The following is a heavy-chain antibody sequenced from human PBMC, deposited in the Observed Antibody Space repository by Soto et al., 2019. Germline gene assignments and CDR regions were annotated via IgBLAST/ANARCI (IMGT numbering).Heavy chain of an antibody. J-gene: IGHJ6*02. V-gene: IGHV1-69*06. Sequence: SVKVSCKASGGTFSSYTVYWVRQAPGQGLEWMGGIIPFFGTSNYAQNFQDRITLTADKSTRTAYMELSSLRYEDTAVYYCARKLRLYYGMDVWGQGTTVTVSS. D-gene: IGHD3-3*01. CDR1: GGTFSSYT. CDR3: ARKLRLYYGMDV. CDR2: IIPFFGTS.